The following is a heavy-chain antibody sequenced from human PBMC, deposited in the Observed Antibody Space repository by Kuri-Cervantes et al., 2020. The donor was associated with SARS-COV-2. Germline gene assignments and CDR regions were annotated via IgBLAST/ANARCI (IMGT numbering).Heavy chain of an antibody. J-gene: IGHJ6*02. V-gene: IGHV1-18*01. CDR2: ISAYNGNT. D-gene: IGHD3-3*01. CDR1: GYTFTSYG. CDR3: ARESENYDFWSGYYRDYYYGMDV. Sequence: ASVKVSCKASGYTFTSYGISWVRQAPGQGLEWMGWISAYNGNTNYAQKLQGRVTMTTDTSTSTVYMELSSLRSEDTAVYYCARESENYDFWSGYYRDYYYGMDVWGQGTTVTVSS.